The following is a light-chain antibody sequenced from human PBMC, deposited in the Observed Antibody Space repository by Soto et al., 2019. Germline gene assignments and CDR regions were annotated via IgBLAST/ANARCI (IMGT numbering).Light chain of an antibody. V-gene: IGLV2-14*01. J-gene: IGLJ1*01. CDR1: SSDVGGYNY. Sequence: QSALTHPASVSGSPGQSITISCTGTSSDVGGYNYVSWYQQHPGNAPKLMIYEVSNRPSGVSNRFSGSKSGNTASLTISGRQAEDEADYYCSSYTSSSTYVFGTGTKVTVL. CDR3: SSYTSSSTYV. CDR2: EVS.